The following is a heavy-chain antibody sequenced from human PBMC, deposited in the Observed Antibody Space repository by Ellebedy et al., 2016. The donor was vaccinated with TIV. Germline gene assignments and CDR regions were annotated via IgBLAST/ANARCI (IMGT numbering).Heavy chain of an antibody. Sequence: AASVKVSCKASGYTFISYAIHWVRQAPGQRLEWMGWINAGNGDTKYSQKFQGRVTITRDTSASTVYMELSGLRFEDTAVYYCARDGTRDFYYGMDVWGQGTTVTVSS. CDR2: INAGNGDT. D-gene: IGHD1-1*01. J-gene: IGHJ6*02. CDR1: GYTFISYA. V-gene: IGHV1-3*01. CDR3: ARDGTRDFYYGMDV.